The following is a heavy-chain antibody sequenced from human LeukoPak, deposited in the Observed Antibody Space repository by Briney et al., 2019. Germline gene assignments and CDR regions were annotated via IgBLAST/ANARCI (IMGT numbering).Heavy chain of an antibody. CDR3: AKDGSSGWYGGRSRSSYYGMDV. Sequence: GGSLRLSCAASGFTFSSYSMNWVRQAPGKGLEWVSYISSSSSTIYYADSVKGRFTISRDNAKNSLYLQMNSLRAEDTAVYYCAKDGSSGWYGGRSRSSYYGMDVWGQGTTVTVSS. V-gene: IGHV3-48*01. J-gene: IGHJ6*02. CDR2: ISSSSSTI. D-gene: IGHD6-19*01. CDR1: GFTFSSYS.